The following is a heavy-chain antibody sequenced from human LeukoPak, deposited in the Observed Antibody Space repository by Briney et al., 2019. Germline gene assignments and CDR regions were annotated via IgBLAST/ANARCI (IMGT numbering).Heavy chain of an antibody. Sequence: PGGSLRLSCAASGITFSSYAMHWVRQAPGKGLEWVAVISYDGSNKYYADSVKGRFTISRGNSKNTLYLQMNSLRAEDTAVYYCARVMGRYCSSTSCYVDYWGQGTLVTVSS. CDR2: ISYDGSNK. J-gene: IGHJ4*02. D-gene: IGHD2-2*01. CDR3: ARVMGRYCSSTSCYVDY. V-gene: IGHV3-30*04. CDR1: GITFSSYA.